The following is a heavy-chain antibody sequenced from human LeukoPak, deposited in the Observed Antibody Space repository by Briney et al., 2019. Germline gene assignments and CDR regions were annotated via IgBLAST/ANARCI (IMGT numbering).Heavy chain of an antibody. J-gene: IGHJ4*02. CDR2: FSGSGGST. V-gene: IGHV3-23*01. CDR3: AKGALWFGELIYYFDY. CDR1: GFTFSSYA. Sequence: GASLRLSCAASGFTFSSYAMSWVRQAPGKGLEWVSAFSGSGGSTYYADSVKGRFTISRDNSKNTLYLQMNSLRAEDTAVYYCAKGALWFGELIYYFDYWGQGTLVTVSS. D-gene: IGHD3-10*01.